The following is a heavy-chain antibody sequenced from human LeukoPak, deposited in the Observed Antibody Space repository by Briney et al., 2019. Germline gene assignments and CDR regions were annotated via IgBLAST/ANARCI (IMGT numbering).Heavy chain of an antibody. CDR3: ARGKRITIFGVVTAYWYFDL. Sequence: SVKVSCKASGGTFSSYAISWVRQAPGQGLEWMGGIIPIFGTANYAQKFQGRVTITADESTSTAYMELSSLRSEDTAVYYCARGKRITIFGVVTAYWYFDLWGRGTLVTVSS. V-gene: IGHV1-69*13. CDR1: GGTFSSYA. J-gene: IGHJ2*01. D-gene: IGHD3-3*01. CDR2: IIPIFGTA.